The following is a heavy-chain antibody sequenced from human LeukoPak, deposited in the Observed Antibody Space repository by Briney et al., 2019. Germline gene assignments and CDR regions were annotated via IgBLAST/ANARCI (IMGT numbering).Heavy chain of an antibody. D-gene: IGHD1-1*01. J-gene: IGHJ3*01. CDR3: ARGLEGAVVRRL. CDR2: ISSSSSYI. Sequence: NPGRSLRLSCAASGFTFSSYSMNWVRQAPGKGLEWVSSISSSSSYIYYADSVKGRFTISRDNAKNSLYLQMNSLRAEDTAVYYCARGLEGAVVRRLWSQGTMVTVSS. CDR1: GFTFSSYS. V-gene: IGHV3-21*01.